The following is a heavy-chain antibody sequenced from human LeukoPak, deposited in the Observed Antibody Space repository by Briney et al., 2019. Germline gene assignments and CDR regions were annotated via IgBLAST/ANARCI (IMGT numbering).Heavy chain of an antibody. CDR3: ARTPYYDFWSGYSVDNYYYYMDV. CDR2: IIPIFGTA. Sequence: SVKVSCKASGGTFSSYAISWVRQAPGQGLEWMGGIIPIFGTANYAQKFQGGVTITADKSTSTAYMKLSSLRSEDTAVYYCARTPYYDFWSGYSVDNYYYYMDVWGKGTTVTVSS. D-gene: IGHD3-3*01. CDR1: GGTFSSYA. J-gene: IGHJ6*03. V-gene: IGHV1-69*06.